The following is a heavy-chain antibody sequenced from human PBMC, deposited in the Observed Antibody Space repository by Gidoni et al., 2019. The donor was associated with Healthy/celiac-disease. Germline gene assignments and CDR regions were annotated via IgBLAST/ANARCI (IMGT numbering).Heavy chain of an antibody. CDR3: ARAKEMATISDWFDP. V-gene: IGHV3-21*01. D-gene: IGHD5-12*01. CDR2: MSSSSSYI. CDR1: GFTFSSYS. Sequence: EVQLVESGGGLVKPGGSLRLSCAASGFTFSSYSMNWVRQAPGKGLEWVSSMSSSSSYIYYADSVKGRFTISRDNAKNSLYLQMNSLRAEDTAVYYCARAKEMATISDWFDPWGQGTLVTVSS. J-gene: IGHJ5*02.